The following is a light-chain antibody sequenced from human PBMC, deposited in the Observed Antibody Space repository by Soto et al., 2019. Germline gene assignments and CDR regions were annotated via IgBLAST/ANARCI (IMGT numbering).Light chain of an antibody. CDR3: QQCCNSPMYT. J-gene: IGKJ2*01. CDR1: QSVNHNC. Sequence: EIVLTQSPGTLSLSPGERATLSCRASQSVNHNCLAWYQQKPGQAPSLLIYSASRRVTGIPDRFRGSGFGTAFFIPISSLEPEDFAVVYCQQCCNSPMYTFGQGTKLEIK. CDR2: SAS. V-gene: IGKV3-20*01.